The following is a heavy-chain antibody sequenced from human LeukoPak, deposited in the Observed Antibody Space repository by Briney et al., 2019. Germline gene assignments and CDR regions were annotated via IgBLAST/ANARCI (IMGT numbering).Heavy chain of an antibody. CDR1: GFTFSSYA. J-gene: IGHJ4*02. Sequence: PGGSLRLSCAASGFTFSSYAMSWVGQAPGKGLEWVSAISGSGGSTYYADSVKGRFTISRDNSKNTLYLQMNNLRAEDTAVYYCAKKYGSGSYYFDYWGQGTLVTVSS. V-gene: IGHV3-23*01. CDR2: ISGSGGST. CDR3: AKKYGSGSYYFDY. D-gene: IGHD3-10*01.